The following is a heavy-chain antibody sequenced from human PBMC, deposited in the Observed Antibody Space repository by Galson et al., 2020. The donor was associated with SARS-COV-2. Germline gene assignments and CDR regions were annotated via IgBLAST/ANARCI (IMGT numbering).Heavy chain of an antibody. CDR3: AKEGPGLDGYNQPSLDY. D-gene: IGHD5-12*01. J-gene: IGHJ4*02. CDR1: GFTFSSYG. CDR2: IWYDGSNK. V-gene: IGHV3-33*06. Sequence: GGSLRLSCAASGFTFSSYGMHWVRQAPGKGLEWVAVIWYDGSNKYYADSVKGRFTISRDNSKNTLYLQMNSLRAEDTDVYYCAKEGPGLDGYNQPSLDYWGQGTLVTVSS.